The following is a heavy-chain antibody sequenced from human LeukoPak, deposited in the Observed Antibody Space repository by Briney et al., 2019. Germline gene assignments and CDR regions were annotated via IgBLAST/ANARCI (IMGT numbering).Heavy chain of an antibody. CDR2: IKSKTDGGTT. CDR3: TTESEAYFDY. CDR1: GFTFNNGW. J-gene: IGHJ4*02. Sequence: GGSLRLSCEVSGFTFNNGWMNWVRQAPGKGLEWVGRIKSKTDGGTTDYAAPVKGRITISRDDSKNRLYLQMNSLKTEDTAVYYCTTESEAYFDYWGQGILVTVSS. V-gene: IGHV3-15*07.